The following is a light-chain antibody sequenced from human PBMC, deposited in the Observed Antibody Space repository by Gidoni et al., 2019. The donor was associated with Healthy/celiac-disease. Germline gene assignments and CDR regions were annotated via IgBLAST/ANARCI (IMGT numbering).Light chain of an antibody. CDR2: GAS. CDR1: QSVSSN. Sequence: EIVMTQSPATLSVSPGERATLSCRASQSVSSNLAWYQQNPGQAPRLLIYGASTRATGITARFSCSGSGTEFTLTISSLQSEDFAVYYCQQYNNWPPFSYTVGQGTKLEIK. CDR3: QQYNNWPPFSYT. J-gene: IGKJ2*01. V-gene: IGKV3-15*01.